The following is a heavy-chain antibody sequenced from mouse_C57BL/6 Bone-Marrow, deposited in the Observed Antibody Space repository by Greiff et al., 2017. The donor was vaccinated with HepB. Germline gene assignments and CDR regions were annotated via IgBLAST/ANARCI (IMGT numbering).Heavy chain of an antibody. D-gene: IGHD1-1*01. Sequence: VQLQESGAELARPGASVKLSCKASGYTFTSYGISWVKQRTGQGLEWIGEIYPRSGNTYYNEKFKGKATLTADKSSSTAYMELRSLTSEDAAVYFCARLGYYGSSSYYLDYWGQGTTLTVSS. CDR3: ARLGYYGSSSYYLDY. J-gene: IGHJ2*01. V-gene: IGHV1-81*01. CDR2: IYPRSGNT. CDR1: GYTFTSYG.